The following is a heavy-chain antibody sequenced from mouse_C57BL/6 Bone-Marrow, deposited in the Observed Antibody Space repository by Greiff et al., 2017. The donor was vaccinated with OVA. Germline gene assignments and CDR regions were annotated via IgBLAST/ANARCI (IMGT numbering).Heavy chain of an antibody. J-gene: IGHJ3*01. Sequence: QVQLQQSGAELARPGASVKMSCKASGYTFTSYTMHWVKQRPGQGLEWIGYINPSSGYTKYNQKFKDKATLTADKSSSTAYMQLSSLTSEDSAVYYCARFIYYYGSSPAWFAYWGQGTLVTVSA. CDR1: GYTFTSYT. V-gene: IGHV1-4*01. D-gene: IGHD1-1*01. CDR3: ARFIYYYGSSPAWFAY. CDR2: INPSSGYT.